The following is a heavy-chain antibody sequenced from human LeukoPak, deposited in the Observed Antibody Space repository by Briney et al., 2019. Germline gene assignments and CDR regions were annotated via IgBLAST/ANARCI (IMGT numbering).Heavy chain of an antibody. Sequence: ASVKVSCKASGYTFTSYGIGRVRQAPGQGLEWMGWISAYNGNTSYAQKFQGRVTMTTDTSTSTAYMELRSLRSDDTAVYYCARDRTTGTTSPSDFDIWGQGTMVTVSS. CDR2: ISAYNGNT. CDR3: ARDRTTGTTSPSDFDI. CDR1: GYTFTSYG. V-gene: IGHV1-18*04. J-gene: IGHJ3*02. D-gene: IGHD1-1*01.